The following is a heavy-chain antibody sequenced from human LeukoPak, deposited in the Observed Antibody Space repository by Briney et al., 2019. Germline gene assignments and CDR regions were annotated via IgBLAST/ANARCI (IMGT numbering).Heavy chain of an antibody. Sequence: SGPTLVKPTQTLTLTCTFSGFSLSTSGVGVGWIRQPPGKALEWLALIYWDDDKRYSPSLKSRLTITKDTSKNQVVLTMTNMDPVDTATYYCAHRYGPRIAAAGYFDYWGQGTLVTVSS. CDR1: GFSLSTSGVG. CDR3: AHRYGPRIAAAGYFDY. J-gene: IGHJ4*02. CDR2: IYWDDDK. D-gene: IGHD6-13*01. V-gene: IGHV2-5*02.